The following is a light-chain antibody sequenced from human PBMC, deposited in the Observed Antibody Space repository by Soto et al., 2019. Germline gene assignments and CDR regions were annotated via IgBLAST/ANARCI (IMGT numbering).Light chain of an antibody. CDR2: EVT. V-gene: IGLV2-14*01. J-gene: IGLJ1*01. CDR1: SSDVGAYDY. CDR3: CSYTSTSAYV. Sequence: QSALTQPASVSGSPGQSITISCTRTSSDVGAYDYVSWYQQHPGKVPKLMISEVTNRPTGVSNRFSGSKSGSTASLTISGLQAEDEADYYCCSYTSTSAYVFGTGTKLTVL.